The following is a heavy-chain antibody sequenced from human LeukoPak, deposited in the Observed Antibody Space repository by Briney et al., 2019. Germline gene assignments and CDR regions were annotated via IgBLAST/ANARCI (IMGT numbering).Heavy chain of an antibody. Sequence: GGSLRLSCAASGFTVSSKYMSWVSQAPGKGLEWVSIVYSAGSTYYADSVKGRFTISRDNSKNTLYLQMNNLRAEDTAVYYCARSSSGWYDYFDYWGHGTLVTVSS. D-gene: IGHD6-19*01. V-gene: IGHV3-66*01. CDR1: GFTVSSKY. J-gene: IGHJ4*01. CDR3: ARSSSGWYDYFDY. CDR2: VYSAGST.